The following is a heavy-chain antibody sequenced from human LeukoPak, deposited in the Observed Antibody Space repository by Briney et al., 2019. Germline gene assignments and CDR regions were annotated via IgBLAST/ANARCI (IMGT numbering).Heavy chain of an antibody. D-gene: IGHD3-3*01. CDR1: GYTFTTYH. CDR3: AREGVTIFGLVRTQTTKSPHRFDP. CDR2: INPSGGST. J-gene: IGHJ5*02. Sequence: ASVKVSCKASGYTFTTYHMHWVRQAPGQGLEWMGIINPSGGSTNYTQKFQGRVTMTRDMSTSTVYMEVSSLRSDDTAVYYCAREGVTIFGLVRTQTTKSPHRFDPWGQGTLVTVSS. V-gene: IGHV1-46*01.